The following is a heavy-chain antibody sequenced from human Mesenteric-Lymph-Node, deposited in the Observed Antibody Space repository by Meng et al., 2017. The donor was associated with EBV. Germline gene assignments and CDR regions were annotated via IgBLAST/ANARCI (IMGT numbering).Heavy chain of an antibody. V-gene: IGHV3-23*01. J-gene: IGHJ4*02. D-gene: IGHD1-26*01. CDR2: ISGSGGST. CDR1: GFDFSSSA. CDR3: AALVGASGAFDY. Sequence: EGQLLVSGGGMVQLGGSLRLSFAVSGFDFSSSAMSWVRQAPGKGLEWVSAISGSGGSTYYTDSVKGRFTISRDNSKNTLYLQMKGLRGEDTAIYYCAALVGASGAFDYWGQGTLVTVSS.